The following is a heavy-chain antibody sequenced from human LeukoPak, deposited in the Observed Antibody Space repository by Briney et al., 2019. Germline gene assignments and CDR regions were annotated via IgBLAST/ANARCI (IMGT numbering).Heavy chain of an antibody. CDR1: RFIVTDNH. J-gene: IGHJ4*02. Sequence: GGSLRISCAASRFIVTDNHMNWVRQAPGKGLEWVSVIYNDDRTSYADSVKDRFTISRDKSKNTLYLQMNSLRDEDTAVYFCARASRWLAFDNWGQGTLVTVSS. D-gene: IGHD6-19*01. V-gene: IGHV3-66*01. CDR3: ARASRWLAFDN. CDR2: IYNDDRT.